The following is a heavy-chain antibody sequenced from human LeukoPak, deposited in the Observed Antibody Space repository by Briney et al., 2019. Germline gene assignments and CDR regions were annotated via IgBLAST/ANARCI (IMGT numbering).Heavy chain of an antibody. Sequence: EGSLRLSCAASGFTVSNNYMSWVRQAPGKGLEWVSVIYTGGSTYYADSVKGRFTISRDNSKNTLYLQMNSLRAEDTAVYYCARAYTMVRGVSTSFDYWGQGTLVTVSS. CDR3: ARAYTMVRGVSTSFDY. V-gene: IGHV3-53*01. J-gene: IGHJ4*02. CDR2: IYTGGST. CDR1: GFTVSNNY. D-gene: IGHD3-10*01.